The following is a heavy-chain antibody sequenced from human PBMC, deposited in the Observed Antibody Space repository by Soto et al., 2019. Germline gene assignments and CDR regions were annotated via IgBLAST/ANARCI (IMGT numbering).Heavy chain of an antibody. J-gene: IGHJ4*02. CDR2: ISYDGRNK. CDR1: GFTFGSYA. D-gene: IGHD4-17*01. CDR3: ARDTGTDYGDNSIPFDY. Sequence: QVQLVESGGGVVQPGTSLRLSCAPSGFTFGSYAMHWVRQAPGKGLEWVAVISYDGRNKLYADSVKGRFTISRDNSKNTLYLQLNRLRPEDTAVYYCARDTGTDYGDNSIPFDYWGQGTLVTVSS. V-gene: IGHV3-30*04.